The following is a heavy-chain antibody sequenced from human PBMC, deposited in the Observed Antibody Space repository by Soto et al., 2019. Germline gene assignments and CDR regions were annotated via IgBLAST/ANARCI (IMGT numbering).Heavy chain of an antibody. J-gene: IGHJ3*02. V-gene: IGHV1-69*12. CDR2: IIPVFGAA. CDR1: GATLNSFINYG. Sequence: QVQLVQSGAEVKKPGSSVRVSCKASGATLNSFINYGITWVRQAPGQGLEYMGGIIPVFGAANHQQKFQGRVTISADAYTRTVNMELSSLTSKDTAVYYCARGAATKIIVLKYDALEIWGQGTMVTVSS. CDR3: ARGAATKIIVLKYDALEI. D-gene: IGHD5-12*01.